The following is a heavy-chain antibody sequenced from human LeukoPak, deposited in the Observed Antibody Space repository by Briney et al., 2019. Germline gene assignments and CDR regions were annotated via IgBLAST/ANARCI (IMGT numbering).Heavy chain of an antibody. D-gene: IGHD2-21*01. CDR2: ISRSGGTT. J-gene: IGHJ6*03. V-gene: IGHV3-23*01. CDR1: GFTFSSYD. CDR3: AKRGGAESFYYFYYMDV. Sequence: GGSLRLSCAASGFTFSSYDMTWVRQTPGKGLEWVALISRSGGTTYYADSVKGRFTISRDNSKNTLYLQMNSLRAEDTAEYYCAKRGGAESFYYFYYMDVWGKGTTVTVSS.